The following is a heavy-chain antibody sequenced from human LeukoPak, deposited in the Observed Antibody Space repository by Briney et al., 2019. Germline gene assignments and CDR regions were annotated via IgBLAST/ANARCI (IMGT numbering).Heavy chain of an antibody. CDR2: INHSGST. CDR3: ARVNGSLEPPGTYYFDY. CDR1: GGSFSGYY. D-gene: IGHD3-10*01. J-gene: IGHJ4*02. Sequence: PSETLSLTCAVYGGSFSGYYWSWIRQPPGKGLEWIGEINHSGSTNYNPSLKSRVTISVDTSKNQFSLKLSSVTAADTAVYYCARVNGSLEPPGTYYFDYWGQGTLVTVSS. V-gene: IGHV4-34*01.